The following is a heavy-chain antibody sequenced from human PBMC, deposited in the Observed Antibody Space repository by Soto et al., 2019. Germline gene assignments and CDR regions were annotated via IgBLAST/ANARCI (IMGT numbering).Heavy chain of an antibody. V-gene: IGHV3-23*01. CDR3: AGNSHFGGGNEFDY. J-gene: IGHJ4*02. Sequence: EVQLLQSGGGLVQPGGSLGLSCAASGFTLDNYAMSWVRQAPGKGLEWVSAVAGGGGGIYYADSVKGRFAMSRDTTKNTMYLHMTNLRAEDMDVYYCAGNSHFGGGNEFDYGAQGRLVTVSS. D-gene: IGHD5-12*01. CDR2: VAGGGGGI. CDR1: GFTLDNYA.